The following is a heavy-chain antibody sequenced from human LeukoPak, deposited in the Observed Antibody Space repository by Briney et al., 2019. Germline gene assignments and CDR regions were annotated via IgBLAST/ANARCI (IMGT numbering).Heavy chain of an antibody. CDR3: ARGSDTGTSRFDY. Sequence: GGSLRLSCAASGFSLRNYSMHWVRQAPGKGLEWVSAVSSSTTANYYADSVKGRFTISRDNARNSLYLQMSSLRADDTAVYYCARGSDTGTSRFDYWGQGTLVTVSS. CDR2: VSSSTTAN. D-gene: IGHD7-27*01. V-gene: IGHV3-48*01. J-gene: IGHJ4*02. CDR1: GFSLRNYS.